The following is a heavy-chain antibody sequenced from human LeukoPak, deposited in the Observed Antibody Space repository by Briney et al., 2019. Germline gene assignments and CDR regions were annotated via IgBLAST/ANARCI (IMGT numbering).Heavy chain of an antibody. CDR2: IIPIFGTA. Sequence: AVKVSCKASGGTFSSYAISWVRQAPGQGLEWMGGIIPIFGTANYAQKFQGRVTITADESTSTAYMELSSLRSEDTAVYYCARDSMYYDFWSGPYWGQGTLVTVSS. CDR1: GGTFSSYA. D-gene: IGHD3-3*01. J-gene: IGHJ4*02. CDR3: ARDSMYYDFWSGPY. V-gene: IGHV1-69*13.